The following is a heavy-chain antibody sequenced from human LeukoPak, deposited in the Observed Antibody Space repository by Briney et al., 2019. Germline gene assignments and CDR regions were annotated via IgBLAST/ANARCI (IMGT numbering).Heavy chain of an antibody. Sequence: GGSLRLSCAASGFTFSSYWVSWVRRAPGKGLEWVANIKQDGSEKYYVDSVKGRFTISRDNAKNSLYLQMNSLRAEDTAVYYCARLGMGYYFDYWGQGTLVTVSS. CDR2: IKQDGSEK. J-gene: IGHJ4*02. CDR1: GFTFSSYW. CDR3: ARLGMGYYFDY. D-gene: IGHD3-16*01. V-gene: IGHV3-7*01.